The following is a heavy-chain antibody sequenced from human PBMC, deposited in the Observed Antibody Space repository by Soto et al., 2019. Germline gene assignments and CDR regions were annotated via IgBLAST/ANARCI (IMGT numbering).Heavy chain of an antibody. J-gene: IGHJ4*02. Sequence: QVQLVESGGGVVQPGRSLRLSCAASGFTFSSYAMHWVRQAPGKGLEWVAVISYDGSNKYYADSVKGRFTISRDNSKNTLYLQMNSLRAEDTAVYYCARKDSGWYFYFDYWGQETLVTVSS. CDR2: ISYDGSNK. CDR3: ARKDSGWYFYFDY. CDR1: GFTFSSYA. D-gene: IGHD6-19*01. V-gene: IGHV3-30-3*01.